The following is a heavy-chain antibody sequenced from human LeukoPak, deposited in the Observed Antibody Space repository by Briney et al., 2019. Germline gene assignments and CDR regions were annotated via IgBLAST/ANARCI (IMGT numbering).Heavy chain of an antibody. Sequence: SETLSLTCTVSGGSISSYYWSWIRQPPGKGLEWIGYIYYSGSTNYNPSLKSRVTISVDTSKNQFSLKLSSVTAADTAVYYCARRVLGCSGGSCYRHFDYWGQGTLVTGSS. D-gene: IGHD2-15*01. CDR1: GGSISSYY. J-gene: IGHJ4*02. CDR3: ARRVLGCSGGSCYRHFDY. CDR2: IYYSGST. V-gene: IGHV4-59*01.